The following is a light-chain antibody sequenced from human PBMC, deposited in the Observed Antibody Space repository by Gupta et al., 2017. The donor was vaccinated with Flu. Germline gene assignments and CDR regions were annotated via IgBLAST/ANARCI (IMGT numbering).Light chain of an antibody. CDR2: GKN. V-gene: IGLV3-19*01. Sequence: SELTQDPAVSVALGQTVRITCQGDSLRSYYASWYQQKPGQAPVLVIYGKNNRPSGIPDRFSGSSSGNTASLTITGAQAEDEADYYCNSRDSSSNHLVFGGGTKLTVL. CDR1: SLRSYY. CDR3: NSRDSSSNHLV. J-gene: IGLJ2*01.